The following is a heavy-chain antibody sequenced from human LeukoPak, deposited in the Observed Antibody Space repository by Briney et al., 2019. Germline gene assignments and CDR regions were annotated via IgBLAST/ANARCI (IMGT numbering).Heavy chain of an antibody. V-gene: IGHV3-15*01. Sequence: GGSLRLSCAASGFTFSNAWMSWVRQAPGKGLEWVGRIKSKTDGGTTDYAAPVKGRFTITRDDSKNTLYLQMNSLKTEDTAVYYCTTDPRWLQLGGGGYWGQGTLVTVSS. CDR3: TTDPRWLQLGGGGY. CDR2: IKSKTDGGTT. CDR1: GFTFSNAW. D-gene: IGHD5-24*01. J-gene: IGHJ4*02.